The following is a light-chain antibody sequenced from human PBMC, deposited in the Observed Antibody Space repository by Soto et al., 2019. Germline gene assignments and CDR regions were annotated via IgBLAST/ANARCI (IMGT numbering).Light chain of an antibody. Sequence: EIVLTQSPGTLSLSPGKRGTLSCRASQSVSSNLAWYQQKPGQAPRLLIYGASTRATGIPDRFSGSGSGTDFTLTISRLEPEDFAVYFCQQYGSSPWTFGQGTKVDIK. CDR2: GAS. V-gene: IGKV3-20*01. CDR1: QSVSSN. CDR3: QQYGSSPWT. J-gene: IGKJ1*01.